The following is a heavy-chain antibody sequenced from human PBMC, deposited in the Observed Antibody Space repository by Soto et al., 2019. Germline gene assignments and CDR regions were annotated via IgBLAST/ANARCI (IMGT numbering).Heavy chain of an antibody. Sequence: ETLSLTCSVYGVSFRVYYWTGIREPPGKGLEWIGEINHSGSTNYKPSLRSRVTISVDTSKNQLSLKVNSVTAADTDVYYCARGRTLITGTSLDYWGQGTLVTVSS. CDR3: ARGRTLITGTSLDY. CDR2: INHSGST. D-gene: IGHD1-20*01. V-gene: IGHV4-34*01. CDR1: GVSFRVYY. J-gene: IGHJ4*02.